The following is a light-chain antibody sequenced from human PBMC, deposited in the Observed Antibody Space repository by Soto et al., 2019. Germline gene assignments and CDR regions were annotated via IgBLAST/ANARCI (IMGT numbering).Light chain of an antibody. CDR2: DVS. CDR1: QSPGTW. Sequence: DIQMTQSPSTLSASVGDRVIITCRASQSPGTWMAWYQQKPGTAPVLLIYDVSKLESGVPSRFSGRASGTDFTLTITSLQPADFATYYCQQYFSYPLTFGGGTKVEIK. CDR3: QQYFSYPLT. V-gene: IGKV1-5*01. J-gene: IGKJ4*01.